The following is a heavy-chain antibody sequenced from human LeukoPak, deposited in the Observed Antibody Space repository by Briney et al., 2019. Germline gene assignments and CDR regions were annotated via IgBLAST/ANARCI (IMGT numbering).Heavy chain of an antibody. D-gene: IGHD5-18*01. V-gene: IGHV4-34*01. CDR3: ARDRANTAMVY. Sequence: SETLSLTCTVYGGSFSGYYWSWIRQPPGKGLEWIGEIYHSGSTNYNPSLKSRVTISVDKSKNQFSLKLSSVTAADTAVYYCARDRANTAMVYWGQGTLVTVSS. CDR2: IYHSGST. CDR1: GGSFSGYY. J-gene: IGHJ4*02.